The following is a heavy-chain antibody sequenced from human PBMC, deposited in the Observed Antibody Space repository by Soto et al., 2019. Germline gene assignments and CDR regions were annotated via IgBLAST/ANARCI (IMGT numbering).Heavy chain of an antibody. CDR3: ARGDFRTSSDAFYI. Sequence: QVQLVQSGAEVKKPGASVKVSCKASGYTFPGYGISWVRQAPGEGLEWRGWISAYNGNTKNEQTFQGRVTMTTDTSTSTAYMELRSLRSDDKAVYYCARGDFRTSSDAFYIWGQGTMVIVSS. D-gene: IGHD6-6*01. V-gene: IGHV1-18*01. CDR2: ISAYNGNT. J-gene: IGHJ3*02. CDR1: GYTFPGYG.